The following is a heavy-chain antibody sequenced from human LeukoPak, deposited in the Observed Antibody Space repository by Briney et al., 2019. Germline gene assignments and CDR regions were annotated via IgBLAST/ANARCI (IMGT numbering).Heavy chain of an antibody. D-gene: IGHD1-26*01. J-gene: IGHJ4*02. CDR3: AQSPVRSGSYFPFY. CDR2: IYYSGST. V-gene: IGHV4-59*08. Sequence: SETLSLTCTVSGGSISSYYLSWIRQPPGKGPEWIGYIYYSGSTNYNPSLKSRVTISVDTSKNQFSLKLSSVTAADTAVYYCAQSPVRSGSYFPFYWGQGTLVTVSS. CDR1: GGSISSYY.